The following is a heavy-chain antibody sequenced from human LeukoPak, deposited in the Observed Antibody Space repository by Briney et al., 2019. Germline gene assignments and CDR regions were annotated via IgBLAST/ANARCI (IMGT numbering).Heavy chain of an antibody. J-gene: IGHJ6*03. CDR3: ARDRPVVVAATRVLGGDYYYYYYMDV. CDR2: SNAGNGNT. V-gene: IGHV1-3*02. CDR1: GYTFTSYA. D-gene: IGHD2-15*01. Sequence: ASVKVSCKASGYTFTSYAMHWVRQAPGQRLEWMGWSNAGNGNTKYSQEFQGRVTITRDTSASTAYMELSSLRSEDMAVYYCARDRPVVVAATRVLGGDYYYYYYMDVWGKGTTVTISS.